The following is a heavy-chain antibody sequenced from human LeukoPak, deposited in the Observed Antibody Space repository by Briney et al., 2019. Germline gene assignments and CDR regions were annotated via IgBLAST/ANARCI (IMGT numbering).Heavy chain of an antibody. CDR3: ARGPYSYDSSGAFEI. J-gene: IGHJ3*02. CDR1: GDSISSVDYY. Sequence: SETLSLTCTVSGDSISSVDYYWSWIRQPAGKGLEWIGRISSSGSTNYHPSLKSRVTISVDTSKNQFSLKLICVTAADTAVYFCARGPYSYDSSGAFEICGQGTMGTVSS. D-gene: IGHD3-22*01. CDR2: ISSSGST. V-gene: IGHV4-61*02.